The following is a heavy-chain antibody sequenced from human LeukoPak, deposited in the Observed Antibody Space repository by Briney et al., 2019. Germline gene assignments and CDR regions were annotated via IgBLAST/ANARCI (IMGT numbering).Heavy chain of an antibody. V-gene: IGHV4-39*01. J-gene: IGHJ4*02. CDR2: MYYSGTT. CDR1: GGSINSNNYY. D-gene: IGHD3-22*01. CDR3: ARHLDHYDTSGYYSPYFDF. Sequence: SETLSLTRTVSGGSINSNNYYWAWIRQTPGKGLEWIGRMYYSGTTYYNPSLKSRVTISVDTSKNQFSLKLSSVTAADTAVYYCARHLDHYDTSGYYSPYFDFWGQGTLVTVSS.